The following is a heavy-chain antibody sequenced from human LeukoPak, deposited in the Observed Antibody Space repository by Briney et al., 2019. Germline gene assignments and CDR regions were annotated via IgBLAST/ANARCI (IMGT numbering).Heavy chain of an antibody. V-gene: IGHV3-23*01. CDR1: GFTFSSYA. Sequence: GGSLRLSCAASGFTFSSYAMSWVRQAPGKGLEWVSAISGSGGSTYYADSVKGRFTISRDNSKNTLYLQMNSLRAEDTAVYYCANEPYCSGGSCYSGGFDYWGQGTLVTVSP. CDR2: ISGSGGST. CDR3: ANEPYCSGGSCYSGGFDY. D-gene: IGHD2-15*01. J-gene: IGHJ4*02.